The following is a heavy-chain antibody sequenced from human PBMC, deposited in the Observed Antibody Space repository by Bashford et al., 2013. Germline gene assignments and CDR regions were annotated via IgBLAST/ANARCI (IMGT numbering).Heavy chain of an antibody. CDR2: IRTKAYDYAT. J-gene: IGHJ5*02. V-gene: IGHV3-73*01. D-gene: IGHD2-15*01. Sequence: GGPVRLSCAALGSPSVPLLCTGSARLRERAGVVGRIRTKAYDYATLYSESVRGRFTMSRDDSANTAYLQMNSLKTEDTALYYCTRYTPENWFDPWGQGTLVTVSS. CDR3: TRYTPENWFDP. CDR1: GSPSVPLL.